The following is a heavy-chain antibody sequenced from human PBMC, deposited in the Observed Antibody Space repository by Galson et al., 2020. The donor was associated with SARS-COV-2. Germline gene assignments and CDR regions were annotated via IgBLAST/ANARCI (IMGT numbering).Heavy chain of an antibody. V-gene: IGHV4-31*03. CDR3: ASSIAAAGFDY. Sequence: ASETLSLTCTVSGGSISSGGYYWSWIRQHPGKGLEWIGYIYYSGSTYYNPSLKSRVTISVDTSKNQFSLKLSSVSAADTAVYYCASSIAAAGFDYWGQGTLVTVCS. D-gene: IGHD6-13*01. CDR2: IYYSGST. J-gene: IGHJ4*02. CDR1: GGSISSGGYY.